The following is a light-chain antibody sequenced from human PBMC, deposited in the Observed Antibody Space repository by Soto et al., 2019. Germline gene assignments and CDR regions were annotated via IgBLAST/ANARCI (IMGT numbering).Light chain of an antibody. CDR1: QSVDSNY. CDR3: QQYGRTPYT. V-gene: IGKV3-20*01. CDR2: GAS. J-gene: IGKJ2*01. Sequence: ETVVTQSPGTLSLSPGERATLSCRASQSVDSNYLAWYQQKPGQAPRLLIYGASTRATGIPDRFSGSGSGTDFTLTISKLEPEDFAVHHCQQYGRTPYTFGQGTKLEIK.